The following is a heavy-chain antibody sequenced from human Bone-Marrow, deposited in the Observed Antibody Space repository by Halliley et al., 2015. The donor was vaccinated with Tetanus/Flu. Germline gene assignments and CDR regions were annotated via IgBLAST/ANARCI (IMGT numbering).Heavy chain of an antibody. D-gene: IGHD1-26*01. V-gene: IGHV5-51*01. Sequence: QLVQSGAEAKKPGESVKISCKGFGYNLTTYWIGWVGQKPGKGLEWMGIIYPADSDTRYSPSFLGQVTISAAKSITTAYLQWSSLKASDPAIYYCATGYAGPTTHYFDYWGQGTLVTVSS. CDR2: IYPADSDT. J-gene: IGHJ4*02. CDR1: GYNLTTYW. CDR3: ATGYAGPTTHYFDY.